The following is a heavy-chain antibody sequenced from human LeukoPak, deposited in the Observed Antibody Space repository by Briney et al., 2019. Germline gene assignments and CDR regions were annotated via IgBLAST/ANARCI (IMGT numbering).Heavy chain of an antibody. J-gene: IGHJ6*02. D-gene: IGHD2-15*01. V-gene: IGHV3-23*01. CDR3: ARDFFPYCSGGSCNYYYGMDV. CDR2: ISGSGGST. Sequence: GGSLRLSCAASGFTFSSYAMSWVRQAPGKGLEWVSAISGSGGSTYYADSVKGRFTISRDNSKNTLYLQMNSLRAEDTAVYYCARDFFPYCSGGSCNYYYGMDVWGQGTTVTVSS. CDR1: GFTFSSYA.